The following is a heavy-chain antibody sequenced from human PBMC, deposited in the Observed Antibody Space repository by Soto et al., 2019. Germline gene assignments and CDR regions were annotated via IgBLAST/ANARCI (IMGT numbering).Heavy chain of an antibody. Sequence: SETLSLTCGLSGSLPVGSLSTYFWTWIRQPPGKGLEWIGEINHSGSPNYSPSLRGRATISLDTSKEQFSLNLSSVTAADTAVYFCARARFSQWSQDYYGLDVWGQGTTVTVSS. D-gene: IGHD3-3*01. J-gene: IGHJ6*02. CDR2: INHSGSP. V-gene: IGHV4-34*01. CDR3: ARARFSQWSQDYYGLDV. CDR1: GSLPVGSLSTYF.